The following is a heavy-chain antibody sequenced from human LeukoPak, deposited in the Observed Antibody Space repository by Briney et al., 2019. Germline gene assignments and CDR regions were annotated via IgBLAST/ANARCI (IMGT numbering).Heavy chain of an antibody. Sequence: HPGGSLRLSCAASGFTFSSYGMHWVRQAPGKGLEWVAIISYDGSNKYYADSVKGRFTISRDNSKNTLFLQMNSLIAEDTAVYYCAKRGGSGSYGSGGFDIWGQGTMVTVSS. D-gene: IGHD3-10*01. V-gene: IGHV3-30*18. CDR3: AKRGGSGSYGSGGFDI. J-gene: IGHJ3*02. CDR1: GFTFSSYG. CDR2: ISYDGSNK.